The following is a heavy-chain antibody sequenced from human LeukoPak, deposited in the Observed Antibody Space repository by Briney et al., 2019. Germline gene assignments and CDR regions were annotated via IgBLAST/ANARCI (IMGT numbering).Heavy chain of an antibody. CDR3: AKADSGSGYFDY. D-gene: IGHD2-15*01. CDR2: IRYDGSNK. CDR1: GFTYSSYG. J-gene: IGHJ4*02. Sequence: GGSLRLXCAASGFTYSSYGMHWVRQAPGKGLESVAFIRYDGSNKYYADSVKGRFTISRDNSKNTLYLQMNSLRAEDTAVYYCAKADSGSGYFDYWGQGTLVTVSS. V-gene: IGHV3-30*02.